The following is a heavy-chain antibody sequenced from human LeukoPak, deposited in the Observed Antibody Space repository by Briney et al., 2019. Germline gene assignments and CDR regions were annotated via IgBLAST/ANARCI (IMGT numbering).Heavy chain of an antibody. V-gene: IGHV3-30*02. CDR3: AKLGGAGTNVGY. J-gene: IGHJ4*02. CDR1: GFAFSSFG. Sequence: PGRSLRLSCATSGFAFSSFGMHWVRQAPGKGLEWVAFIRYDGSNKYYADSVKGRFTISRDNSKNTLYLQMNSLRAEDTAVYYCAKLGGAGTNVGYWGQGTLVTVS. D-gene: IGHD1-7*01. CDR2: IRYDGSNK.